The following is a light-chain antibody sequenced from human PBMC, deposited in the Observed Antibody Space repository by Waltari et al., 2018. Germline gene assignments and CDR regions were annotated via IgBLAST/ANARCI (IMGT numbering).Light chain of an antibody. CDR3: QSYDSSLSVV. CDR1: XXXXXXXXE. J-gene: IGLJ2*01. V-gene: IGLV1-40*01. CDR2: GNR. Sequence: QSVLTQPPSVSGAXXQRVIISCTGSXXXXXXXXEXHWYQQLPGTAPKLLIYGNRNRPSGVPARFSGSKSGTSASLAITGLQAEDEADYYCQSYDSSLSVVFGGGTKLTVL.